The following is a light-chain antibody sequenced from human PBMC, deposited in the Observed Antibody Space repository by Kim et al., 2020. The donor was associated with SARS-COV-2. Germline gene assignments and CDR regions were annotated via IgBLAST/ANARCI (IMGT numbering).Light chain of an antibody. CDR2: DAS. CDR1: ESVITN. CDR3: QQRSNWPALT. V-gene: IGKV3-11*01. J-gene: IGKJ4*01. Sequence: SPGESAPPSTRGSESVITNSAWYQQKPGQALRLLIYDASTRATGIPARFSGSGSGTDVTLTISSLEPEEFAVYYCQQRSNWPALTFGGGTKVDIK.